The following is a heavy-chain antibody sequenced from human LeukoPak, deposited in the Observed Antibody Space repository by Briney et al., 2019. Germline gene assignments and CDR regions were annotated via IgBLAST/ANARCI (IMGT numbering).Heavy chain of an antibody. V-gene: IGHV4-39*02. D-gene: IGHD3-22*01. CDR3: AREDYYDSSGYYYKI. Sequence: PSETLSLTCTVSGGSISSSSYYWGWIRQPPGKGLEWIGSIYYSGSTYYNPSLKGRVTISVDTSKNQFSLKLSSVTAADTAVYYCAREDYYDSSGYYYKIWGQGTLVTVSS. CDR1: GGSISSSSYY. CDR2: IYYSGST. J-gene: IGHJ4*02.